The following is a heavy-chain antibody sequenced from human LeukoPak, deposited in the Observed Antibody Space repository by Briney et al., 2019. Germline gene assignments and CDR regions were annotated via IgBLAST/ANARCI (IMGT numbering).Heavy chain of an antibody. V-gene: IGHV5-51*01. Sequence: GESLKISCKSSGYSFTSYWIGWVRQMPGKGLEWMGIIYPGDSDTRYSPSFQGQVTISADKSISTAYLQRSSLKASDTAMYYCARRRNYGGNFFDYWGQGTLVTVSS. CDR2: IYPGDSDT. CDR3: ARRRNYGGNFFDY. J-gene: IGHJ4*02. CDR1: GYSFTSYW. D-gene: IGHD4-23*01.